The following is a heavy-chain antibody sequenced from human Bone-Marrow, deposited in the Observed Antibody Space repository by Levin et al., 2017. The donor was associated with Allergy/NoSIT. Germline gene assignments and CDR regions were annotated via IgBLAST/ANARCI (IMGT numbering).Heavy chain of an antibody. CDR2: IYYSGST. CDR1: GGSISSYY. J-gene: IGHJ3*02. V-gene: IGHV4-59*08. Sequence: SETLSLTCTVSGGSISSYYWSWIRQPPGKGLEWIGYIYYSGSTNYNPSPKSRVTISVDTSKNQFSLKLSSVTAADTAVYYCASRRVAAAGLDAFDIWGQGTMVTVSS. CDR3: ASRRVAAAGLDAFDI. D-gene: IGHD6-13*01.